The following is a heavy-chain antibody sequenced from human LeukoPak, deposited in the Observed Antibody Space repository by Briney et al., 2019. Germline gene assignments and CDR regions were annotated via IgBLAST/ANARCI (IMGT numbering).Heavy chain of an antibody. Sequence: GGSLRLSCAASGFTFCSYSMNWVRQAPGKGLEWVSSISSSSSYIYYADSVKGRFTISRDNAKNSLYLQMNGLRAEDTAVYYCAREGRESPFDYWGQGTLVTVSS. D-gene: IGHD3-10*01. J-gene: IGHJ4*02. CDR1: GFTFCSYS. CDR2: ISSSSSYI. V-gene: IGHV3-21*01. CDR3: AREGRESPFDY.